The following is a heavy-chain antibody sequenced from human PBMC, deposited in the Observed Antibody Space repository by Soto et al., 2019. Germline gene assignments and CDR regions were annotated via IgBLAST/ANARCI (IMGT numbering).Heavy chain of an antibody. CDR3: ARVGYSSGWLRN. Sequence: LRLSCAASGFTVSSNYMSWVRQAPGKGLEWVSVIYSGGGTYYADSVKGRFTISRDNSKNTLYLQMNSLRAEDTAAYYCARVGYSSGWLRNWGQGTLVTVSS. V-gene: IGHV3-66*01. J-gene: IGHJ4*02. D-gene: IGHD6-19*01. CDR1: GFTVSSNY. CDR2: IYSGGGT.